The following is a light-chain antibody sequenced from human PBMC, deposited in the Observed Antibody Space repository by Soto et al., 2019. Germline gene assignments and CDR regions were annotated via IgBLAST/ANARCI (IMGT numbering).Light chain of an antibody. CDR1: QSVSSN. CDR2: GAS. J-gene: IGKJ1*01. Sequence: EIVMTQSPATLSVSPGERATLSCRASQSVSSNLAWYQQKPGQAPRLLIYGASTRATGIPARFSGSGSGTEFTLTISSLQSEDFATYSCQQTYDTPWTFGQGTKVDI. CDR3: QQTYDTPWT. V-gene: IGKV3-15*01.